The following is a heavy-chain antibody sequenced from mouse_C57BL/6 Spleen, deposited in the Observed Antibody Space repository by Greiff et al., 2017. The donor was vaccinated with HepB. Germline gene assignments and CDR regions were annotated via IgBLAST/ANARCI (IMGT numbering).Heavy chain of an antibody. Sequence: VKLQQPGAELVKPGASVKMSCKASGYTFTSYWITWVKQRPGQGLEWIGDIYPGSGSTNYNEKFKSKATLTVDTSSSTAYMQLSSLTSEDSAVYYCARMGRDGSSSGYFDYWGQGTTLTVSS. V-gene: IGHV1-55*01. D-gene: IGHD1-1*01. CDR1: GYTFTSYW. CDR3: ARMGRDGSSSGYFDY. J-gene: IGHJ2*01. CDR2: IYPGSGST.